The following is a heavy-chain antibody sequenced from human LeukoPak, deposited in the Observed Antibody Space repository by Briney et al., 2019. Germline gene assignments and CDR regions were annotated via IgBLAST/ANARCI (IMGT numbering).Heavy chain of an antibody. Sequence: SETLSLTCTVSGGSISSHYWSWMRQSPGQGLEWIGYIYYSGTTSYNPSLKSRVTISLDTSKNQFSLKLSSVTAADTAVYYCARGANWGSPDYWGQGTLVTVSS. CDR1: GGSISSHY. D-gene: IGHD7-27*01. V-gene: IGHV4-59*11. CDR3: ARGANWGSPDY. J-gene: IGHJ4*02. CDR2: IYYSGTT.